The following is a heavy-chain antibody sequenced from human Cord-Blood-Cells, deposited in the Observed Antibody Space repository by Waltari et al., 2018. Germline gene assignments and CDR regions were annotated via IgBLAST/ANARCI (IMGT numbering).Heavy chain of an antibody. D-gene: IGHD6-6*01. V-gene: IGHV4-38-2*02. J-gene: IGHJ4*02. CDR2: IYHSGST. Sequence: QVQLQESGPGLVKPSENLSLTCTVSGYSISSGYYWGWIRQPPGKGLEWIGSIYHSGSTYYNPSLKSRVTISVDTSKNQFSLKLSSVTAADTAVYYCARGGAARPVDYWGQGTLVTVSS. CDR1: GYSISSGYY. CDR3: ARGGAARPVDY.